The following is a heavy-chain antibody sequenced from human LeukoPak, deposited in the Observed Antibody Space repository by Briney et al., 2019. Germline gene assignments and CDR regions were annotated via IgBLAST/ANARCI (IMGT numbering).Heavy chain of an antibody. CDR3: ARDFAFDI. J-gene: IGHJ3*02. CDR1: GGSFSGYY. Sequence: TETLSLTCAVYGGSFSGYYWSWIRQPPGKGLEWIGEINHSGSTNYNPSLKSRVTISVDTSKNQFSLKLSSVTAADTAVYYCARDFAFDIWGQGTMVTVSS. V-gene: IGHV4-34*01. CDR2: INHSGST.